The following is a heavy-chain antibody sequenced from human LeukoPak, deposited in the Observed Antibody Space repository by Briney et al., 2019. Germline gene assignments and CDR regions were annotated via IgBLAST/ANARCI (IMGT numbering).Heavy chain of an antibody. V-gene: IGHV4-4*09. CDR1: GGSISSYY. D-gene: IGHD3-10*01. CDR3: ARLFGGWFDP. CDR2: IYTSGST. J-gene: IGHJ5*02. Sequence: SETLSLTCTVSGGSISSYYWSWIRQPPGKGLEWIGYIYTSGSTNYNPSLKSRVTISVDTSKNQFALELSSVTAADTAVYYCARLFGGWFDPWGQGTLVTVSS.